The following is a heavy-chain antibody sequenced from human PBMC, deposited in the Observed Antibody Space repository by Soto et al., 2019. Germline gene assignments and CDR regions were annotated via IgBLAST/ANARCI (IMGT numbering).Heavy chain of an antibody. D-gene: IGHD3-10*01. J-gene: IGHJ4*02. Sequence: QVQLVESGGGVVQSGRSLRLSCAASGFTFSSYGMHWVRQAPGKGLEWVAVISYDGNNKYYADSVKGRFTISRDNSQNPLFLQMNSLRADDTAMYYCARAYLDHSENDYWGQGTLVTVSS. CDR1: GFTFSSYG. CDR2: ISYDGNNK. V-gene: IGHV3-30*03. CDR3: ARAYLDHSENDY.